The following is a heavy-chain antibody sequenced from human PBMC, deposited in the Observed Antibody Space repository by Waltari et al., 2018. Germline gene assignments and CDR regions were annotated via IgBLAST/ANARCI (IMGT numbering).Heavy chain of an antibody. CDR1: GFTFSNYG. CDR2: IWNDGSNK. CDR3: ARLTTSGYYFFDS. V-gene: IGHV3-33*01. J-gene: IGHJ4*02. Sequence: QVQLVESGGGVVQPGRSLRLSCVASGFTFSNYGMHWVRQAPGKGLEWVAVIWNDGSNKYYADSVKGRFTISRDNSNNMLYLQMNSLRVEDTAVYYCARLTTSGYYFFDSWGQGSLVTVSS. D-gene: IGHD5-12*01.